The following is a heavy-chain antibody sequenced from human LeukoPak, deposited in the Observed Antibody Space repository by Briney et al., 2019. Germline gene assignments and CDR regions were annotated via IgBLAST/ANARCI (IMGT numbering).Heavy chain of an antibody. V-gene: IGHV3-66*01. CDR2: IYSGGST. D-gene: IGHD1-26*01. Sequence: PGRSLRLSCAASGFTVSSNYMSWVRQAPGKGLEWVSVIYSGGSTYYADSVKGRFTISRDNSKNTLYLQMNSLRAEDTAVYYCARDLGRSGSYYFDYWGQGTLVTVSS. CDR3: ARDLGRSGSYYFDY. J-gene: IGHJ4*02. CDR1: GFTVSSNY.